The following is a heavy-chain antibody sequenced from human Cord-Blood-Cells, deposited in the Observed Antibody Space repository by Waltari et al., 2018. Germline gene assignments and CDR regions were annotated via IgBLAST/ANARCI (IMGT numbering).Heavy chain of an antibody. D-gene: IGHD4-17*01. Sequence: EVQLVESGGGLVQPGGSLRLSCAASGFTFSSYWMHRVRQEPGKGLVWVSRINSDGSSTSYADSVKGRFTISRDNAKNTLYLQMNSLRAEDTAVYYCARVPYGDYVDYWGQGTLVTVSS. V-gene: IGHV3-74*01. CDR3: ARVPYGDYVDY. J-gene: IGHJ4*02. CDR1: GFTFSSYW. CDR2: INSDGSST.